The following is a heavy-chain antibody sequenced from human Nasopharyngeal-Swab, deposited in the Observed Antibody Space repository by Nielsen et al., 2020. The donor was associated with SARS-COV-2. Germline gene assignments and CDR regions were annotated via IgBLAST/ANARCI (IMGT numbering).Heavy chain of an antibody. V-gene: IGHV4-31*02. J-gene: IGHJ4*02. CDR3: AKGGAARSGFDY. Sequence: WIRQPPGKGLEWIGYIYYSGSTYYNPSLKSRITISVDTSKNQFSLKLSSVTAADPAVYYCAKGGAARSGFDYWGQGTLVTVSS. D-gene: IGHD6-6*01. CDR2: IYYSGST.